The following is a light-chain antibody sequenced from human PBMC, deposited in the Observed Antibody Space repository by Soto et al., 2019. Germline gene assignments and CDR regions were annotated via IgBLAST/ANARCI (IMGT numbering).Light chain of an antibody. CDR3: QQHGTSPIT. J-gene: IGKJ5*01. V-gene: IGKV3-20*01. CDR2: GAS. CDR1: QTVIHNH. Sequence: EIVLTQSPGTLSLSPGERATLSCRASQTVIHNHLAWHQQKPGQTPRLLVYGASSRATGIPDRFSGSGSGTDFTLTINRLEPEDFAVYYCQQHGTSPITFGQGTRLEIK.